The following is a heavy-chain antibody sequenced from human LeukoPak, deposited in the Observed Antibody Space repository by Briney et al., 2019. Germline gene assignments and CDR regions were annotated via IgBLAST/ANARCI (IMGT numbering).Heavy chain of an antibody. CDR3: ARDKIAAAGAPTLYYYYGMNV. CDR2: IYTSGST. CDR1: GGSISSYY. J-gene: IGHJ6*02. D-gene: IGHD6-13*01. Sequence: PSETLSLTCTVSGGSISSYYWSWIRQPAGKGLEWIGRIYTSGSTNYNPSLKSRVTMSVDTSKNQFSLKLSSVTAADTAVYCCARDKIAAAGAPTLYYYYGMNVWGQGTTVTVSS. V-gene: IGHV4-4*07.